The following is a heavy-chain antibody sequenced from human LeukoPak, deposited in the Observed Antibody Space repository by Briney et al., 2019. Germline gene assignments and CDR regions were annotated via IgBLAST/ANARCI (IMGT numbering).Heavy chain of an antibody. CDR2: ISGTSSYI. J-gene: IGHJ5*02. Sequence: GGSLRLSCAASGFTFSNYGMNWVRQAPGKGLEWVSFISGTSSYIYYAESVKGRFTISRDNSKNTLYLQMNSLRAEDTAVYYCANFLHAVAADNWFDPWGQGTLVTVSS. CDR1: GFTFSNYG. D-gene: IGHD6-19*01. CDR3: ANFLHAVAADNWFDP. V-gene: IGHV3-21*04.